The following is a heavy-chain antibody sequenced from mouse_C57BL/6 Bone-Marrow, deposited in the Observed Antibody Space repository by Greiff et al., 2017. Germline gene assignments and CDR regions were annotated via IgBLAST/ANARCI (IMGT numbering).Heavy chain of an antibody. J-gene: IGHJ2*01. D-gene: IGHD2-2*01. CDR3: AKGDRDRLWLRLGYYFDY. V-gene: IGHV1-80*01. Sequence: LQESGAELVKPGASVKISCKASGYAFSSYWMNWVKQRPGKGLEWIGQIYPGDGDTNYNGKFKGKATLTADKSSSTAYMQLSSLTSEDSAVYFCAKGDRDRLWLRLGYYFDYWGQGTTLTVSS. CDR2: IYPGDGDT. CDR1: GYAFSSYW.